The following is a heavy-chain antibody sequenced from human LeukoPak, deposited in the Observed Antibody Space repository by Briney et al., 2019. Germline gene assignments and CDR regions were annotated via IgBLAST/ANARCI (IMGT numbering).Heavy chain of an antibody. J-gene: IGHJ4*02. Sequence: QPGGSLRLSCSAPGFTSVGFARHGVGRAPGKGLKIFSAISSNGGSTYYADSVKGRFTISRDNSKNTLYLQMSSLRAEDTAVYYCVKDQVRGKALGYWGQGTLVTVSS. CDR1: GFTSVGFA. CDR3: VKDQVRGKALGY. D-gene: IGHD3-10*01. CDR2: ISSNGGST. V-gene: IGHV3-64D*06.